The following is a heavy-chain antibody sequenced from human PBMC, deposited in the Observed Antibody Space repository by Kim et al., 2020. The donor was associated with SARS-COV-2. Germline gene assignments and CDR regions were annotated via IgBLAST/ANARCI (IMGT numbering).Heavy chain of an antibody. Sequence: GESLKISCKGSGYSFTSYWIGWVRQMPGKGLEWMGIIYPGDSDTRYSPSFQGQVTISADKSISTAYLQWSSLKASDTAMYYCARVPPSGSYSYYFDYWGQGTLVTVSS. CDR1: GYSFTSYW. J-gene: IGHJ4*02. V-gene: IGHV5-51*01. CDR2: IYPGDSDT. D-gene: IGHD3-10*01. CDR3: ARVPPSGSYSYYFDY.